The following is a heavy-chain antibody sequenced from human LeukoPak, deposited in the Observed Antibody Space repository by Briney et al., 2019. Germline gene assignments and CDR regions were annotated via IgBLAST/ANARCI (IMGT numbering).Heavy chain of an antibody. Sequence: PGGSLRLSCAASGFTLDDYAMHWVRQAPGKGLEWVSGISWNSGSIGYADSVKGRFTISRDNAKNSLYLQMNSLRAEDMALYYCAKDIGYSSSSGYMDVWGKGTTVTVSS. CDR3: AKDIGYSSSSGYMDV. V-gene: IGHV3-9*03. CDR2: ISWNSGSI. J-gene: IGHJ6*03. D-gene: IGHD6-13*01. CDR1: GFTLDDYA.